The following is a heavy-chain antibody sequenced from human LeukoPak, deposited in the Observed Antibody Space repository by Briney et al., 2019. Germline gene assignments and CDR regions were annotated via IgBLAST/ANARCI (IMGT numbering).Heavy chain of an antibody. D-gene: IGHD6-19*01. CDR3: ARRGYSSGWYEGYFDY. V-gene: IGHV4-59*08. CDR1: GGSISSYY. CDR2: IHYSGGT. Sequence: SETLSLTCTVSGGSISSYYWTWIRHAPGKGLERIGHIHYSGGTNYNPSLKSRVTIAVDTSKNQFSLKLSSVTAADTAVYHCARRGYSSGWYEGYFDYWGQGTLVTVSS. J-gene: IGHJ4*02.